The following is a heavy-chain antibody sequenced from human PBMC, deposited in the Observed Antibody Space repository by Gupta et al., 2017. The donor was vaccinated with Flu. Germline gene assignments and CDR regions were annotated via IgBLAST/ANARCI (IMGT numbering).Heavy chain of an antibody. CDR3: ARGSLAARLGSNWFDP. V-gene: IGHV4-34*01. CDR1: GGSLSGYF. J-gene: IGHJ5*02. D-gene: IGHD6-6*01. Sequence: QVQLQQGGAGVLKPSETLSLSVAVYGGSLSGYFCSWLRQPPGKGLEWIGEINHGGSTNYNPSLKSRLSLSFDTSKNQCSLNLHSVTAADTAVYYCARGSLAARLGSNWFDPWGQGTLVTVSS. CDR2: INHGGST.